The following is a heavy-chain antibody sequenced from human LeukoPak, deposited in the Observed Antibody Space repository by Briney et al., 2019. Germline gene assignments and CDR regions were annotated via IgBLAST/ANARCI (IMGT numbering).Heavy chain of an antibody. V-gene: IGHV3-23*01. J-gene: IGHJ4*02. D-gene: IGHD1-26*01. CDR1: GFTFSSYG. Sequence: PGGSLTLSCVASGFTFSSYGMSWVRQAAGRGLEWVSAIRGSGGSTYYADFVKGRFTISRDNSKHPLYLQMNSLRAEDRAVYYCAKRTTLVGATNAFDYWGEGSLVTVPS. CDR3: AKRTTLVGATNAFDY. CDR2: IRGSGGST.